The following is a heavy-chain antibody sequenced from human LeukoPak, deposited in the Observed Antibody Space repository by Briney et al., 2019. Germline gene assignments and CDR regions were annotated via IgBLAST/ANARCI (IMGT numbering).Heavy chain of an antibody. CDR1: VYTFTTYG. CDR2: ISAYNGNT. D-gene: IGHD1-26*01. V-gene: IGHV1-18*01. Sequence: ASVKVSCKASVYTFTTYGISWVRQAPGQGLEWMGWISAYNGNTNYAQNLQGRVSMTTDTSTSTAYMELRSLTSDDTAVYYCARGGGSYYYFDSWGQGALVTVSS. CDR3: ARGGGSYYYFDS. J-gene: IGHJ4*02.